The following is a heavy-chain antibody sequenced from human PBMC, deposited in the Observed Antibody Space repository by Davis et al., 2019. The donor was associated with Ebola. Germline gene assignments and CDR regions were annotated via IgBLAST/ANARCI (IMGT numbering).Heavy chain of an antibody. Sequence: HSQTLSLTCAISGDSVFGKNGAWNWIRQSPSRGLEWLGRTYYTSKWFNDYAVSVKSRISINPDTSKNQLSLQLNSVTPEDAAVYYCVRGWGRSGLDVWGQGTTVIVSS. CDR2: TYYTSKWFN. D-gene: IGHD3-16*01. CDR1: GDSVFGKNGA. J-gene: IGHJ6*02. V-gene: IGHV6-1*01. CDR3: VRGWGRSGLDV.